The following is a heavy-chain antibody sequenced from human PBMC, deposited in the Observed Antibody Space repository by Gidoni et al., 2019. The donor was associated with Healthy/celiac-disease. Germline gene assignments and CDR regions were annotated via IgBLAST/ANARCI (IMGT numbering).Heavy chain of an antibody. J-gene: IGHJ4*02. V-gene: IGHV3-30-3*01. CDR2: ISYDGSNK. CDR1: GFTFSSYA. Sequence: QVQLVESGGGVGQPGRSLRLSCEASGFTFSSYAMHWVLHAPGKGLEWVAVISYDGSNKYYADSVKGRFTISRDNSKNTLYLQMNSLRAEDTAVYYCARSYGDYLYFDYWGQGTLVTVSS. D-gene: IGHD4-17*01. CDR3: ARSYGDYLYFDY.